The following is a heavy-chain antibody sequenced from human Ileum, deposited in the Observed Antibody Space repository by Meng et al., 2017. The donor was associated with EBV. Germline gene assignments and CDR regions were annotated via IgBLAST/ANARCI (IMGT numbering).Heavy chain of an antibody. CDR2: TYYRSKWNT. J-gene: IGHJ4*02. Sequence: QVQQQLSVPGLLTPSQLLSLTCAISGDSVSTISGDWNWIRQSPSRGLEWLGRTYYRSKWNTDYAVSVSSRITISPDTSKNQFSLQLNSVTPEDTAVYYCARGSYYFDSWGQGTLVTVSS. CDR3: ARGSYYFDS. D-gene: IGHD1-26*01. CDR1: GDSVSTISGD. V-gene: IGHV6-1*01.